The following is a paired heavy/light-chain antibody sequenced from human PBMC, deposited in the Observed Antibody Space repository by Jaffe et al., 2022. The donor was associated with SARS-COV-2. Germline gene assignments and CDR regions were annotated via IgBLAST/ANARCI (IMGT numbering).Light chain of an antibody. CDR3: AAWDVTLRAWV. Sequence: QSVLTQPPSASGAPGQRVTISCSGSSSNIGRDDVYWFQHLPGTAPRLLIYRSNQRPSGVPDRFSGSRSGTSVSLAISGLRSEDEADYYCAAWDVTLRAWVFGEGTKVTVL. CDR1: SSNIGRDD. CDR2: RSN. V-gene: IGLV1-47*01. J-gene: IGLJ3*02.
Heavy chain of an antibody. CDR3: ANARLRRNDLGTGFDVPEFDY. CDR1: GFTFSNYD. J-gene: IGHJ4*02. D-gene: IGHD3-3*01. Sequence: QVQLVESGGGVVQPGGSLRLSCAASGFTFSNYDMHWVRQAPGKGLEWVALVWYDGTTKHYADSVKGRFTISRDNSKNTLSLQMNGLRVEDTAVYFCANARLRRNDLGTGFDVPEFDYWGQGSLVTVSS. V-gene: IGHV3-30*02. CDR2: VWYDGTTK.